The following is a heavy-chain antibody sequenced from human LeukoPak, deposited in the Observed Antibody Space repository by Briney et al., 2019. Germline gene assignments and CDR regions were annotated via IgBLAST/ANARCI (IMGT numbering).Heavy chain of an antibody. Sequence: GSVKVSCMASGYTFTGYYMHWVRQAPGQGLEWMGCINPNSGGTHYAQKFQGRVTMTRNTSISTAYMELSRLRYDDTAVYYCARDNVVVAATLADAFDIWGQGTMVTVSS. CDR1: GYTFTGYY. CDR2: INPNSGGT. D-gene: IGHD2-15*01. J-gene: IGHJ3*02. V-gene: IGHV1-2*02. CDR3: ARDNVVVAATLADAFDI.